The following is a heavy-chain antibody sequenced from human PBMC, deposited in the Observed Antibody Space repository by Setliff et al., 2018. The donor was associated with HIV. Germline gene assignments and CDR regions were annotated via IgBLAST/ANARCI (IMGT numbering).Heavy chain of an antibody. Sequence: SETLSLTCAVSGSSISSGYFWGWVRQPTGKGLEWIANIHHSGNTYYNPSLKSRVTISVETSTNQFSLKLNSVTATDTAVYYCTREGPRITGTGGAFDTWGQGTMVTVSS. V-gene: IGHV4-38-2*02. D-gene: IGHD1-20*01. CDR2: IHHSGNT. CDR1: GSSISSGYF. CDR3: TREGPRITGTGGAFDT. J-gene: IGHJ3*02.